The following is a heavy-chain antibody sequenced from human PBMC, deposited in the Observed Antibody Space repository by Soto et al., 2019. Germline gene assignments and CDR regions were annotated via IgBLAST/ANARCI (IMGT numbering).Heavy chain of an antibody. CDR2: ISDSGGRT. J-gene: IGHJ4*02. CDR3: AKDKPAAGSQWLVPI. V-gene: IGHV3-23*01. Sequence: GGSLRLSCAASGFTFSSCAMTWVRQAPGMGLQWVSAISDSGGRTYYADSVRGRFTISRDNSKNTLYLQLNSLGGEDTAVYYCAKDKPAAGSQWLVPIWGRGTLVTVSS. D-gene: IGHD6-19*01. CDR1: GFTFSSCA.